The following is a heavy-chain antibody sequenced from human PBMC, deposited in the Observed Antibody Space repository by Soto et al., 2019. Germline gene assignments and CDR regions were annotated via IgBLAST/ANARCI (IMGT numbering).Heavy chain of an antibody. Sequence: PSETLSLTCAVYGGSFSGYYWGWIRQPPGKGLEWIGSIYYSGSTYYNPSLKSRVTISVDTSKSQFSLKLSSVTAAETAVYYCAGIVVVPAAMLGYYYYYGMDVWGQGTTVTVSS. D-gene: IGHD2-2*01. CDR1: GGSFSGYY. CDR3: AGIVVVPAAMLGYYYYYGMDV. J-gene: IGHJ6*02. V-gene: IGHV4-39*01. CDR2: IYYSGST.